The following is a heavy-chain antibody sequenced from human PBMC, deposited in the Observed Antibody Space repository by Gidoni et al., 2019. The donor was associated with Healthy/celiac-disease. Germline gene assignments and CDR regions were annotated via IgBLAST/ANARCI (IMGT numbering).Heavy chain of an antibody. V-gene: IGHV1-69*01. CDR3: AREKDTARAADAFDI. J-gene: IGHJ3*02. D-gene: IGHD5-18*01. CDR1: GGTFSSYA. Sequence: QVQLVQSGADGKKPGSSVTVSCKAAGGTFSSYANIWVRQAPGQGLEWMGGMIPIVGTANYEQKFQGRGTITADESTSTAYMELSSLRSEDTAVYYCAREKDTARAADAFDIWGQGTMVTVSS. CDR2: MIPIVGTA.